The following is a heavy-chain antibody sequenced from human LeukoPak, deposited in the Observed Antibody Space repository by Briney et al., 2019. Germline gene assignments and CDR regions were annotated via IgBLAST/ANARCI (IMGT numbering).Heavy chain of an antibody. CDR3: ARRWYSSTRNNYYYYYMDV. Sequence: GGSLSLSCAASGFTFSTYWMRGVRPAPGKGVEGVANINQDGSEKYYVGSMKGRFTISRDNAKNSLYLQMNSLRAEDTAVYYCARRWYSSTRNNYYYYYMDVWGKGTTVTVSS. CDR1: GFTFSTYW. J-gene: IGHJ6*03. D-gene: IGHD6-13*01. V-gene: IGHV3-7*01. CDR2: INQDGSEK.